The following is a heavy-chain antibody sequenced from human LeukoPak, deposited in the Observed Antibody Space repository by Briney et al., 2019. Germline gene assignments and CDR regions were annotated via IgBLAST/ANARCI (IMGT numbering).Heavy chain of an antibody. Sequence: GGSLRLSCAASGFTFSGSALHWVRQASGKGLEWVGRIRSKANSYATAYAASVKGRFTISRDDSKNTAYLQMNSLKTEDTAVYYCTRQGSYYDIKKWWFDPWGQGTLVTVSS. CDR2: IRSKANSYAT. V-gene: IGHV3-73*01. CDR3: TRQGSYYDIKKWWFDP. CDR1: GFTFSGSA. J-gene: IGHJ5*02. D-gene: IGHD3-9*01.